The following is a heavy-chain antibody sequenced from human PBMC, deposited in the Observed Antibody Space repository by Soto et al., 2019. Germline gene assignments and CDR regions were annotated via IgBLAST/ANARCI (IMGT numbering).Heavy chain of an antibody. J-gene: IGHJ3*02. CDR3: ASCSSTSCYYAVGLAGSDAFDI. D-gene: IGHD2-2*01. CDR1: GYTLTSYG. V-gene: IGHV1-18*01. Sequence: GASVTVSCKASGYTLTSYGISWVRQAPGQGLEWMGWISAYNGNTNYAQKLQGRVTMTTDTSTSTAYMELRSLRSDDTAVYYCASCSSTSCYYAVGLAGSDAFDIWGQGTMVTVSS. CDR2: ISAYNGNT.